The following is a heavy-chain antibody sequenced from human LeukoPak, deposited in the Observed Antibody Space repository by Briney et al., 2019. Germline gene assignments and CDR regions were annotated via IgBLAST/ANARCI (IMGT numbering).Heavy chain of an antibody. CDR1: GGSFSGYY. CDR2: INHSGST. D-gene: IGHD6-13*01. CDR3: ARSDIATAGAPFDY. J-gene: IGHJ4*02. Sequence: PSETLSLTCAVYGGSFSGYYWSWIRQPPGKGLEWIGEINHSGSTNYNPSLKGRVTISVDTSKNQFSLKLSSVTAADTAVYYCARSDIATAGAPFDYWGQGTLVTVSS. V-gene: IGHV4-34*01.